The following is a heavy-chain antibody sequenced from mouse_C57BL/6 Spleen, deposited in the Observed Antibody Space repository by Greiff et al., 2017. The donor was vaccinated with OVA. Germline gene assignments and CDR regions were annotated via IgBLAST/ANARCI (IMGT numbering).Heavy chain of an antibody. CDR1: GFTFTSYW. V-gene: IGHV1-69*01. CDR2: IDPSDSYT. J-gene: IGHJ3*01. D-gene: IGHD1-1*01. CDR3: ARSDYGSSYVGWFAY. Sequence: VQLQQPGAELVMPGASVKLSCTASGFTFTSYWMHWVKQRPGQGLEWIGEIDPSDSYTNYNQKFKGKSTLTVDKSSSTAYMQLSSLTSEDSAVYYCARSDYGSSYVGWFAYWGQGTLVTVSA.